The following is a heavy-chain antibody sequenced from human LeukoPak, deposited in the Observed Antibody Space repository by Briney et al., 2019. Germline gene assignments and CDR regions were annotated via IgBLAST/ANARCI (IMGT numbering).Heavy chain of an antibody. CDR3: AIIRGYSYGPFDY. CDR2: IFYSGST. D-gene: IGHD5-18*01. Sequence: SSETLSLTCTVSGYSISSGYYWGWIRQPPGKGLEWIGSIFYSGSTYYNPSLKSRVTISVDTSENQFSLNLSSVTAADAAVYYCAIIRGYSYGPFDYWGQGTLVTVSS. V-gene: IGHV4-38-2*02. J-gene: IGHJ4*02. CDR1: GYSISSGYY.